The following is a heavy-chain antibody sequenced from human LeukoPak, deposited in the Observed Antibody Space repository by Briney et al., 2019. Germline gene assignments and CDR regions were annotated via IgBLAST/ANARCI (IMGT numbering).Heavy chain of an antibody. Sequence: PGGSLRLSCAASGFTFSDYYMSWIRQAPGKGLERVSYISSSGSTIYYADSVKGRFTISRDNAKNSLYLQMNSLRAEDTAVYYCASSSYYGSGSCFDYWGRGTLVTVSS. CDR2: ISSSGSTI. J-gene: IGHJ4*02. CDR1: GFTFSDYY. CDR3: ASSSYYGSGSCFDY. V-gene: IGHV3-11*01. D-gene: IGHD3-10*01.